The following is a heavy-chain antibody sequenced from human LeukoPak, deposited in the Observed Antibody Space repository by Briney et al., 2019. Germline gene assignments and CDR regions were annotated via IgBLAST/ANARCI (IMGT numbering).Heavy chain of an antibody. Sequence: SVKVSCKASGGTFSSYAISWVRQAPGQGLEWMGGIIPIFGTANYAQKFQGRVTITADESTSTAYMELSSLRSEDTAVYYCARAGYDYVWGSIPYYFDYWGQGTLVTVS. CDR1: GGTFSSYA. CDR2: IIPIFGTA. V-gene: IGHV1-69*13. D-gene: IGHD3-16*01. CDR3: ARAGYDYVWGSIPYYFDY. J-gene: IGHJ4*02.